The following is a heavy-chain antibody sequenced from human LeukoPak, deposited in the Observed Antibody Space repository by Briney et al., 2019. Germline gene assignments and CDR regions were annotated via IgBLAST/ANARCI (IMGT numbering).Heavy chain of an antibody. D-gene: IGHD4-17*01. CDR1: GGSISSGGYY. CDR3: ARGALATVTSNFDY. J-gene: IGHJ4*02. Sequence: SETLSLTCTVSGGSISSGGYYWSWIRQHPGKGLEWIGYIYYSGSTYYNPSLKSRVTISVDTSKNQFSLKLSSVTAADTAVYYCARGALATVTSNFDYWGQGTLVTVSS. CDR2: IYYSGST. V-gene: IGHV4-31*03.